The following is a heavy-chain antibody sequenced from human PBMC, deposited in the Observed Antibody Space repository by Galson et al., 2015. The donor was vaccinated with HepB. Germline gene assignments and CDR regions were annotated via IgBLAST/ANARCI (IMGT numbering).Heavy chain of an antibody. CDR2: NSWDGGSI. V-gene: IGHV3-43D*04. CDR3: AKDQYYGSGSHYNNFFDY. J-gene: IGHJ4*02. Sequence: SLRLSCAASGFSFDDYAMHWVRQRPGKCLEWVALNSWDGGSIYYADSVKGRFTISRDNSKNSLYLQMDSLRPEDTGLYYCAKDQYYGSGSHYNNFFDYWGQGTLVTVSS. D-gene: IGHD3-10*01. CDR1: GFSFDDYA.